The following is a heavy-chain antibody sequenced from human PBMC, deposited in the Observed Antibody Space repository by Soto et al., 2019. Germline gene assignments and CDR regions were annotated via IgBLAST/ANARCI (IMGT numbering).Heavy chain of an antibody. D-gene: IGHD3-10*01. CDR2: ISSSGSST. J-gene: IGHJ3*01. CDR1: GFTFSSYA. V-gene: IGHV3-23*01. Sequence: PGGSLRLSCAASGFTFSSYAMSWVRQAPGKGLEWVSAISSSGSSTYYADSVNGRFTISRDNAKNTLYLQMNSLRADDTAVYYCARSPGGYYIDWGQGTMVTVSS. CDR3: ARSPGGYYID.